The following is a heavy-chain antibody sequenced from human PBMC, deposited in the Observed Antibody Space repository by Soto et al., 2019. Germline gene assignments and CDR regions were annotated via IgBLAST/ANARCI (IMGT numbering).Heavy chain of an antibody. D-gene: IGHD6-6*01. V-gene: IGHV4-31*03. CDR2: IYYSGST. J-gene: IGHJ4*02. CDR1: GGSISSGGYY. Sequence: SETLSLTCTVSGGSISSGGYYWSWIRQHPGKGLEWIGYIYYSGSTYYNPSLKSRVTISVDTSKNQFSLKLSSVTAADTAVYYCARIQLDMIDYWGQGTLVTVS. CDR3: ARIQLDMIDY.